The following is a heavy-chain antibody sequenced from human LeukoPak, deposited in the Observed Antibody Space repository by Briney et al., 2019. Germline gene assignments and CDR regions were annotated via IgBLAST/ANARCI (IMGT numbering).Heavy chain of an antibody. CDR3: ARRIAAAGTTLGY. Sequence: ASVKVSCKASGYTFTSYDINWVRQATGQGLEWMGWMYPNSGNTGYAQKFQGRVTMTRNTSISTAYMEVSSLGSEDTAVYYCARRIAAAGTTLGYWGQGTLVTVSS. J-gene: IGHJ4*02. D-gene: IGHD6-13*01. CDR1: GYTFTSYD. V-gene: IGHV1-8*01. CDR2: MYPNSGNT.